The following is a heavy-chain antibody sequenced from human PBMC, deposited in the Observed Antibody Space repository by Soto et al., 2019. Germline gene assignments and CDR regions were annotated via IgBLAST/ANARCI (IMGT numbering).Heavy chain of an antibody. V-gene: IGHV1-8*01. Sequence: ASVKVSCKASGYTFTSYDINWVRQATGQGLEWMGWMNPNSGNTGYAQKFQGRVTMTRNTSISTAYMELSSLRSEDTAVYYCASRRYRSLISGFPNWFDPWGQGTLVTVSS. J-gene: IGHJ5*02. CDR1: GYTFTSYD. CDR3: ASRRYRSLISGFPNWFDP. CDR2: MNPNSGNT. D-gene: IGHD3-22*01.